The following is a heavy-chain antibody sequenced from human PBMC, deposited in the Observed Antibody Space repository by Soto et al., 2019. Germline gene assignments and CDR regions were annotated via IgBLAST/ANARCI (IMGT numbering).Heavy chain of an antibody. J-gene: IGHJ4*02. CDR1: VSSLSPYW. Sequence: GSLRLSCAASVSSLSPYWMHWVRQVPGRGLEWVARLSSDGFGAAYADSVKGRFFISRDIARNTLSLQMNSLRADDTAVYYCARDLGGPDYWGRGTSVTVSS. V-gene: IGHV3-74*03. D-gene: IGHD3-16*01. CDR2: LSSDGFGA. CDR3: ARDLGGPDY.